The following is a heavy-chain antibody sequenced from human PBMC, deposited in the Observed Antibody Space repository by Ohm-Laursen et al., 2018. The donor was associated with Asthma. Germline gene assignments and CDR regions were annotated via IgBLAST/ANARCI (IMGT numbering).Heavy chain of an antibody. D-gene: IGHD3-10*01. J-gene: IGHJ5*02. CDR3: AREKTYYYGSGSSNWFDP. CDR1: GGSISSGGYY. Sequence: SETLSLTCTVSGGSISSGGYYWSWIRQPPGKGLEWIGYIYYSGSTYYNPSLKSRVTISVDTSKNQFSLKLSSVTAADTAVYYCAREKTYYYGSGSSNWFDPWGQGTLVTVSS. V-gene: IGHV4-31*03. CDR2: IYYSGST.